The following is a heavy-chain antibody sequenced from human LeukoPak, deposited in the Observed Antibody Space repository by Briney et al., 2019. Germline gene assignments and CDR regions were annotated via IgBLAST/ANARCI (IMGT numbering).Heavy chain of an antibody. J-gene: IGHJ4*02. Sequence: PGGSLRLSCAASGFTFSSYSMNWVRQAPGKGLGWVSSISSSSSYIYYADSVKGRFTISRDNAKNSLYLQMNSLRAEDTAVYYCISGYHWRFDYWGQGTLVTVSS. CDR3: ISGYHWRFDY. D-gene: IGHD5-12*01. CDR2: ISSSSSYI. V-gene: IGHV3-21*01. CDR1: GFTFSSYS.